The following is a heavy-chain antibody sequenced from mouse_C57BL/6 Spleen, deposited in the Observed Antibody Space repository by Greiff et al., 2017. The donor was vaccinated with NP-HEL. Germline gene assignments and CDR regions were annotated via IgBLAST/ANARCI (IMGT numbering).Heavy chain of an antibody. CDR1: GYAFTNYL. J-gene: IGHJ3*01. CDR3: ARGMITTVVEGFAY. CDR2: INPGSGGT. D-gene: IGHD1-1*01. V-gene: IGHV1-54*01. Sequence: QVQLKESGAELVRPGTSVKVSCKASGYAFTNYLIEWVKQRPGQGLEWIGVINPGSGGTNYNEKFKGKATLTADKSSSTAYMQLSSLTSEDSAVYFCARGMITTVVEGFAYWGQGTLVTVSA.